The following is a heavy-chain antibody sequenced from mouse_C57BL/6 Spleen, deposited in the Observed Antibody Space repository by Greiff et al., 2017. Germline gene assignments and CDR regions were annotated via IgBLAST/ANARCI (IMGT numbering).Heavy chain of an antibody. D-gene: IGHD1-1*01. CDR3: ARAASRDAMDY. CDR2: ISDGGSYT. CDR1: GFTFSSYA. V-gene: IGHV5-4*01. Sequence: EVQLVESGGGLVKPGGSLKLSCAASGFTFSSYAMSWVRQTPEKRLEWVATISDGGSYTYYPDNVKGRFTISRDNAKNNLYLQMSHLKSEDTAMYYCARAASRDAMDYWGQGTSVTVSS. J-gene: IGHJ4*01.